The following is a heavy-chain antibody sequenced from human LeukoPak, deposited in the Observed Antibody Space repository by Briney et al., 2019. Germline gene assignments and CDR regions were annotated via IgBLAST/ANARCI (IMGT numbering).Heavy chain of an antibody. J-gene: IGHJ1*01. CDR3: ARGDTGDCQGYFQR. CDR1: GFTFSSYS. V-gene: IGHV3-48*02. D-gene: IGHD7-27*01. Sequence: PGGSLRLSCAASGFTFSSYSMNWVRQAPGKGLEWVSYISYGSSIIYYADSVKGRFTISRDNAKNSLYLQMNNLRDEDTAFYYCARGDTGDCQGYFQRWGQGTLVTVSS. CDR2: ISYGSSII.